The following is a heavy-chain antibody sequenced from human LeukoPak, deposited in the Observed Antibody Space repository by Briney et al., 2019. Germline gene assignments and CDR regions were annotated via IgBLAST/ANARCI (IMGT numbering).Heavy chain of an antibody. V-gene: IGHV3-30-3*01. Sequence: SGGSLRLSCAASGFTFSSYAMHWVRQAPGKGLEWVAVISYDGSNKYYADSVKGRFTISRDNSKNTLYLQMNSLRAEDTAVYYCAKEKGYDFWSGYYTAYWGQGTLVTVSS. CDR2: ISYDGSNK. D-gene: IGHD3-3*01. CDR1: GFTFSSYA. J-gene: IGHJ4*02. CDR3: AKEKGYDFWSGYYTAY.